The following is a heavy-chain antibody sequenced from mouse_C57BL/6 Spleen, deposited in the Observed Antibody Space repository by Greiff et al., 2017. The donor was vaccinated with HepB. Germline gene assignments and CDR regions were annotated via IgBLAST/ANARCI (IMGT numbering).Heavy chain of an antibody. J-gene: IGHJ4*01. Sequence: VQLQQSGPGLVKPSQSLSLTCSVTGYSITSGYYWNWIRQFPGNKLEWMGYISYDGSNNYNPSLKNRISITRDTSKNQFFLKLNSVTTEDTATYYCASVFITTVGYAMDYWGQGTSVTVSS. CDR3: ASVFITTVGYAMDY. V-gene: IGHV3-6*01. D-gene: IGHD1-1*01. CDR2: ISYDGSN. CDR1: GYSITSGYY.